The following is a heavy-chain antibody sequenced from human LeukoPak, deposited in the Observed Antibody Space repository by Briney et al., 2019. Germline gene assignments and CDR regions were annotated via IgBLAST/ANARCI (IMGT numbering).Heavy chain of an antibody. Sequence: PSETLSLTCAVSGGSISSSNWWSWVRQPPGKGLEWIGEIYHSGSTNYNPSLKSRVTISVDTSKNQFSLKLSSVTAADTAVYYCARGKPRYSSSWRPFDYWGQGTLVTVSS. V-gene: IGHV4-4*02. CDR3: ARGKPRYSSSWRPFDY. J-gene: IGHJ4*02. D-gene: IGHD6-13*01. CDR1: GGSISSSNW. CDR2: IYHSGST.